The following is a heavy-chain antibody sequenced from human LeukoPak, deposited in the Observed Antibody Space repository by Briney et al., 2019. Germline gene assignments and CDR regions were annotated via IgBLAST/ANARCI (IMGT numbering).Heavy chain of an antibody. J-gene: IGHJ5*02. CDR1: GFTFSDYY. V-gene: IGHV3-11*01. Sequence: PGGSVRLSCAASGFTFSDYYTRWIRQAPAKGREWVLYTNSSGGTIYYADSVKGRFTIYRHNAKNSLYLQMNRLRAEHTAFYYCAAQGYCSDGSCSWGQGTLVTVSS. D-gene: IGHD2-15*01. CDR2: TNSSGGTI. CDR3: AAQGYCSDGSCS.